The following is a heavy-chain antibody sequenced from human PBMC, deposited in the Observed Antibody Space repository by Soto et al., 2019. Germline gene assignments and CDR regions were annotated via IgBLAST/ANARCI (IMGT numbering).Heavy chain of an antibody. Sequence: QVQLVQSGAEVKKPGASVKLSCEASGYTFTAFPIHWVRQAPGRGPEWMGWINTANGNTKYSQKFQGRVTVTSDTSASTVYMELSGLTPQDTAVYYCTRARRGECWGQGTLVTVS. CDR2: INTANGNT. V-gene: IGHV1-3*04. CDR3: TRARRGEC. J-gene: IGHJ1*01. CDR1: GYTFTAFP. D-gene: IGHD2-21*01.